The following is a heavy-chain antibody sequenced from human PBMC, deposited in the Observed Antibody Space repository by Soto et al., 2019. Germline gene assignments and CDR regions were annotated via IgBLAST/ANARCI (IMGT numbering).Heavy chain of an antibody. CDR2: IWYDGSNK. J-gene: IGHJ4*02. CDR3: ARGVGRAARYFDY. D-gene: IGHD6-25*01. CDR1: GFTFSSYG. V-gene: IGHV3-33*01. Sequence: QVQLVESGGGVVQPGRSLRLSCAASGFTFSSYGMHWVRQAPGKGLEWVAVIWYDGSNKYYADSVKGRFTISRDNSKNTLYLQMNSLRAEDTAVYYCARGVGRAARYFDYWGQGTLVTVSS.